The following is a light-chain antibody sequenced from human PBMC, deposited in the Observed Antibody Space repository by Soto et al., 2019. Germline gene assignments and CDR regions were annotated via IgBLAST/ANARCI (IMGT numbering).Light chain of an antibody. CDR1: QSVSSNS. CDR3: HQYGSSPRT. V-gene: IGKV3-20*01. J-gene: IGKJ1*01. Sequence: EIVLTQSPGTLSLSPGERATLSCRASQSVSSNSLAWYQQKPGQAPSLLIYGASSRATGIPERFSGSGSGTDFTLTISRLEPEDFAVYYCHQYGSSPRTFGQGTKVDIK. CDR2: GAS.